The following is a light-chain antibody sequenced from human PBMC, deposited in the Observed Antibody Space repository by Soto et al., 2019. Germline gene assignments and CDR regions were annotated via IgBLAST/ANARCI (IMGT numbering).Light chain of an antibody. CDR1: QSISGT. CDR2: GAS. V-gene: IGKV3-15*01. CDR3: HQYGNSPWT. J-gene: IGKJ1*01. Sequence: EIVMTQSPATLSVSPGGRATLSCRASQSISGTLAWYQQKPGQAPRLLIHGASTRAPGFPARFSGSGSGTDFTLTISSLQSEDFAVYHCHQYGNSPWTFGQGTKVEIK.